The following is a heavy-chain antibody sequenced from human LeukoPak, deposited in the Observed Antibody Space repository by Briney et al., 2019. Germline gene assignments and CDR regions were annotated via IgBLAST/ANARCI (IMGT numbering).Heavy chain of an antibody. CDR3: ATEVFIYYYMDV. Sequence: GGSQRLSCAASGFTFDDYAMSWVRQAPGKGLEWVSAISGSGGSTYYADSVKGRFTISRDNSKNTLYLQMNSLRAEDTAVYYCATEVFIYYYMDVWGKGTTVTVSS. CDR1: GFTFDDYA. CDR2: ISGSGGST. D-gene: IGHD2-21*01. V-gene: IGHV3-23*01. J-gene: IGHJ6*03.